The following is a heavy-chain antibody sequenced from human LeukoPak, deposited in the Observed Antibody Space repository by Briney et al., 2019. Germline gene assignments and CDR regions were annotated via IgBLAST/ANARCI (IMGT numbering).Heavy chain of an antibody. V-gene: IGHV1-18*01. CDR2: ISAYNGNT. CDR1: GYTFTSYG. J-gene: IGHJ4*02. Sequence: GASVKVSCKASGYTFTSYGISWVRQALGQGLEWMGWISAYNGNTNYAQKLQGRVTMTTDTSTSTAYMELRSLRSDDTAVYYCARVLAIMVYAIDYFDYWGQGTLVTVSS. D-gene: IGHD2-8*01. CDR3: ARVLAIMVYAIDYFDY.